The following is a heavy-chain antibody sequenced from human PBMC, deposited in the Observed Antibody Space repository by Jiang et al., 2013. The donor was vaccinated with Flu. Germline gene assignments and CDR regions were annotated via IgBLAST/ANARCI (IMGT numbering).Heavy chain of an antibody. V-gene: IGHV4-31*03. CDR1: GGSISSGGYY. D-gene: IGHD4/OR15-4a*01. J-gene: IGHJ3*02. CDR2: IYFSGRT. Sequence: GSGLVKPSQTLSLTCSVTGGSISSGGYYWNWIRQEPGKSLEWIGYIYFSGRTHYNPSLKSRVTISVDTSKNQFSLKLTSVTAADTAVYYCARDASDYGPDPFDIWGQGTSGHRLF. CDR3: ARDASDYGPDPFDI.